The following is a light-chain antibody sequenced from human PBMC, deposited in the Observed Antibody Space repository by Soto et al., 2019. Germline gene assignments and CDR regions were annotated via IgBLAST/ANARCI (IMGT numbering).Light chain of an antibody. Sequence: DIQMTQSPSTLSASVGDRVTITCRASQSVSSWLAWYQQKPGKVPKLLIYKASTLESGVPPRFSGSGSGTEFTLTISSLQPDDFATYYCQQYNSNPLTFGGGTKVEIK. V-gene: IGKV1-5*03. CDR2: KAS. CDR3: QQYNSNPLT. J-gene: IGKJ4*01. CDR1: QSVSSW.